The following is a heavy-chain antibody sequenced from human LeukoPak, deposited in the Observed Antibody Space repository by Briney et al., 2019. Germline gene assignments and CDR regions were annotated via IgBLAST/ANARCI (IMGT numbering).Heavy chain of an antibody. CDR2: IRYDGSNK. CDR1: GFTFSSYG. Sequence: TGGSLRLSCAASGFTFSSYGMHWVRQAPGKGLEWVAFIRYDGSNKYYADSVKGRFTISRDNSKNTLYLQMNSLRAEDTAVYYCASSGIYGDYFDYWGQGTLVTVSS. D-gene: IGHD3-3*01. J-gene: IGHJ4*02. CDR3: ASSGIYGDYFDY. V-gene: IGHV3-30*02.